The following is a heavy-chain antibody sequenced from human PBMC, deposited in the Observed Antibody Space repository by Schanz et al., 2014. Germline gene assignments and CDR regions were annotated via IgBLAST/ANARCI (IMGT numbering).Heavy chain of an antibody. CDR1: GYTFTSYY. D-gene: IGHD3-10*01. V-gene: IGHV1-46*03. CDR3: ATNSPFRMVRGSNAFDA. Sequence: QVQLVQSGGEVKKPGASVKVSCEASGYTFTSYYIHWFRQAPGQGLEWMGLINPSVGNTNYAQKFQGRVTMTEDTSTETAYMELSGLRSGDTAVYYCATNSPFRMVRGSNAFDAWGQGTMVTVSS. CDR2: INPSVGNT. J-gene: IGHJ3*01.